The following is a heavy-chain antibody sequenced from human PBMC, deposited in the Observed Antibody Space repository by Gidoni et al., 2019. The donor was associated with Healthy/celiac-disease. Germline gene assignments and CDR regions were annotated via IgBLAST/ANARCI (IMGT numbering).Heavy chain of an antibody. CDR2: ISGSGGST. CDR3: AKDGGPTPRNWFDP. J-gene: IGHJ5*02. D-gene: IGHD3-16*01. CDR1: GFTFSSYA. V-gene: IGHV3-23*01. Sequence: EVQLLDSGGGLVQPGGSLRLSCSASGFTFSSYAMSWVRQAPGKGLDVVSAISGSGGSTYYADSWKGRFTISRDNSKNTLYLQMNSLRAEDTAVYYCAKDGGPTPRNWFDPWGQGTLVTVSS.